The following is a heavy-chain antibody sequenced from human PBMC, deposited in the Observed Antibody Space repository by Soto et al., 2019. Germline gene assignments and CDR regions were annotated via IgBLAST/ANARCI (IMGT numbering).Heavy chain of an antibody. V-gene: IGHV4-4*02. Sequence: SETLSLTCAVSGGSISSSNWWSWVRQPPGKGLEWIGEIYHSGSTNYNPSLKSRVTISVDKSKNQFSLKLSSVTAADTAVYYCARDPGLPPDGYYYYGMDVWGQGTTVTVSS. CDR1: GGSISSSNW. CDR2: IYHSGST. CDR3: ARDPGLPPDGYYYYGMDV. J-gene: IGHJ6*02.